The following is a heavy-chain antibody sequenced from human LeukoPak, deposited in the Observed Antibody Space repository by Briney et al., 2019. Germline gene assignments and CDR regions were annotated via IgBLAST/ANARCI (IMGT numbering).Heavy chain of an antibody. V-gene: IGHV4-59*08. J-gene: IGHJ4*02. Sequence: PSESLSLTCTVSGGSIGSDNWTWIRLPPGKGLEYIGYIYYTGGTNYNPSLKSRVTISVDTSKNQFSLKLSSVTAADTAVYFCAKYGNSGWVIDNWGQGTLVAVSS. CDR3: AKYGNSGWVIDN. CDR2: IYYTGGT. D-gene: IGHD6-19*01. CDR1: GGSIGSDN.